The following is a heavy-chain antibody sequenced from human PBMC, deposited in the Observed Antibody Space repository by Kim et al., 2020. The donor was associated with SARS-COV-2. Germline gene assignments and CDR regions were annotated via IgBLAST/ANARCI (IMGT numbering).Heavy chain of an antibody. Sequence: ASVKVSCKASGYTFTSYGIHWVRQAPGQRLEWMGWINAGNGDTKYSQKFQGRVTITRDTSASTAYMELSSLRSEDAAVYYCARGLLGGDGHWGQGTLVTVSS. CDR3: ARGLLGGDGH. V-gene: IGHV1-3*01. CDR2: INAGNGDT. J-gene: IGHJ4*02. D-gene: IGHD2-21*01. CDR1: GYTFTSYG.